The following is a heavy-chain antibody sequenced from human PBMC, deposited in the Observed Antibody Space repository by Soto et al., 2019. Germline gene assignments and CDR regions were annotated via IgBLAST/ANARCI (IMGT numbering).Heavy chain of an antibody. V-gene: IGHV1-18*04. CDR2: ISPYNDIT. J-gene: IGHJ5*02. D-gene: IGHD1-1*01. CDR1: GYTFTSYG. CDR3: ARSFSSQSLSVVGTRRDHWFDP. Sequence: ASVKVSCKASGYTFTSYGIIWVRQAPGQGLEWMGWISPYNDITNYAEKLQGRVTLTTDTSTSTAYMELRSLRSDDTAVYYCARSFSSQSLSVVGTRRDHWFDPWGQGTLVTVSS.